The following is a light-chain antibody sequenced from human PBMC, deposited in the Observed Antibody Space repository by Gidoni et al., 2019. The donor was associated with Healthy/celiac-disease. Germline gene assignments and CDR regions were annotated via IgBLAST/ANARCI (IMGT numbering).Light chain of an antibody. CDR1: QSISSY. J-gene: IGKJ2*01. CDR3: QQSYSTLYT. V-gene: IGKV1-39*01. Sequence: DIQMTHSPSSLSASVGDRVTITCRASQSISSYLNWYQQKPGKAPKLLIYAASSLQSGVPSRFSGSGSGTDFTLTISSLQPEDFATYYCQQSYSTLYTFGQETKLEIK. CDR2: AAS.